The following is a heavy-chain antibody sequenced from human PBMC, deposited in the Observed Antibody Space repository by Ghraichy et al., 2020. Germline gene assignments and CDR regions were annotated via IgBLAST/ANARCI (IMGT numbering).Heavy chain of an antibody. CDR3: ARDRPVVVESYYYYYYMDV. CDR2: ISSSGSPI. J-gene: IGHJ6*03. V-gene: IGHV3-48*03. D-gene: IGHD2-21*01. CDR1: GFTFSSYE. Sequence: GGSLRLSCAASGFTFSSYEMNWVRQAPGKGLEWVSYISSSGSPIYYADSVKGRFTISRDNAKNSLYLQMNSLRAEDTAVYYCARDRPVVVESYYYYYYMDVWGKGTTVTVSS.